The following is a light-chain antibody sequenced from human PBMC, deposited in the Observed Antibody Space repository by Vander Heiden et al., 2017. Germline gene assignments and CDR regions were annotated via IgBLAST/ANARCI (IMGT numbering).Light chain of an antibody. CDR1: SSDIGGYNY. CDR3: CSYTSSSTLYV. CDR2: DVS. J-gene: IGLJ1*01. V-gene: IGLV2-14*03. Sequence: QSALTQPAPVSGPPGQAITISCTGSSSDIGGYNYVSWYQQHPGKAPKLMIHDVSDRPSGVSNRFSGSKSGNTASLTISGLQAEDEADYYCCSYTSSSTLYVFGTGTKVTVL.